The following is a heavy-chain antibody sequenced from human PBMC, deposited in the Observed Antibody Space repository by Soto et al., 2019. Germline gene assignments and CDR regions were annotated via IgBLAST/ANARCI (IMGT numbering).Heavy chain of an antibody. Sequence: QLQLQESGSGLVKPSQTLSLTCAVSGGSISSGGYSWSWIRQPPGKGLEWIGYIYHRGSTYYNPSIRSRATISVDRSKNQCSLKLSSVTAADTAVYYCASSHAGAHITAAVHWGQGTLVTVSS. J-gene: IGHJ4*02. CDR2: IYHRGST. CDR3: ASSHAGAHITAAVH. D-gene: IGHD6-13*01. CDR1: GGSISSGGYS. V-gene: IGHV4-30-2*01.